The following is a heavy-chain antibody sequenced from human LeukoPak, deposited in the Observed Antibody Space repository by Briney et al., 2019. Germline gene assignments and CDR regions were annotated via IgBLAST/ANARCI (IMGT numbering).Heavy chain of an antibody. Sequence: PSETLSLTCAVYGGSFSGYYWSWIRQPPGKGLEWIGEINHSGSTNYNPSLKSRVTISVDRSKNQFSLKLSSVTAADTAVYYCAGSTYYYDSSGYDYWGQGTLVTVSS. V-gene: IGHV4-34*01. J-gene: IGHJ4*02. CDR2: INHSGST. D-gene: IGHD3-22*01. CDR1: GGSFSGYY. CDR3: AGSTYYYDSSGYDY.